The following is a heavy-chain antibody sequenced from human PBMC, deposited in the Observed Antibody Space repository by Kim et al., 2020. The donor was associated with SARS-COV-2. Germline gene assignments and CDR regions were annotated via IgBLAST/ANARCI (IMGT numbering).Heavy chain of an antibody. D-gene: IGHD6-13*01. J-gene: IGHJ5*02. CDR3: ARSGWGAAGFDP. Sequence: ASVKVSCKASGYTFTSYDINWVRQATGQGLEWMGWMNPNSGNTGYAQKFQGRVTMTRNTSISTAYMELSSLRSEDTAVYYCARSGWGAAGFDPWGQGTLVTVSS. CDR2: MNPNSGNT. V-gene: IGHV1-8*01. CDR1: GYTFTSYD.